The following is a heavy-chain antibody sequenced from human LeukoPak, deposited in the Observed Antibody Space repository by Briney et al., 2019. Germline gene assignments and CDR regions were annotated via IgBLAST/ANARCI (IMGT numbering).Heavy chain of an antibody. D-gene: IGHD6-13*01. V-gene: IGHV1-69*05. J-gene: IGHJ4*02. CDR2: IIPIFGTA. CDR3: ARVNFGARIAAAGGYFDY. Sequence: SVKVSCKASGGTFSSYAISWVRQAPGQGLEWMGGIIPIFGTANYAQKFQGRVTITTDESTSTAYMELSSLRSEDTAVYYCARVNFGARIAAAGGYFDYWGQGTRVAVSS. CDR1: GGTFSSYA.